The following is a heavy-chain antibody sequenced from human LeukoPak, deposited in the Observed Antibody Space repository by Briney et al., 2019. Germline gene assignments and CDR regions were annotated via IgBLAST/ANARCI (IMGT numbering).Heavy chain of an antibody. CDR2: ISSSGSTI. Sequence: PGGSLRLSCMVSGFTLSSYEMSWIRQAPGKGLEWVSYISSSGSTIYYADSVKGRFTISRDNAKNSLYLQMNSLRAEDTAVYYCAELGITMIGGVWGKGTTVTISS. CDR3: AELGITMIGGV. V-gene: IGHV3-48*03. J-gene: IGHJ6*04. D-gene: IGHD3-10*02. CDR1: GFTLSSYE.